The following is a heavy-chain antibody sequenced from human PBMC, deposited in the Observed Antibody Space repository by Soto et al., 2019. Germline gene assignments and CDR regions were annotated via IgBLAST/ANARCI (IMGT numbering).Heavy chain of an antibody. J-gene: IGHJ6*02. CDR2: INPNSGGT. CDR1: GYTFTGYY. Sequence: GASVKVSCKASGYTFTGYYMHWVRQAPGQGLEWMGWINPNSGGTNYAQKFQGRVTMTRDTSISTAYMELSRLRSDDTDVYYCARVGAGGGIVVVPGAIRRKYGRDGWGQGTTVTVSS. V-gene: IGHV1-2*02. D-gene: IGHD2-2*01. CDR3: ARVGAGGGIVVVPGAIRRKYGRDG.